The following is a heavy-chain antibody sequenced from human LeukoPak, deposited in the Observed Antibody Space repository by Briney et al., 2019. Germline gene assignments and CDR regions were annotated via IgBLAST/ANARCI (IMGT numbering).Heavy chain of an antibody. J-gene: IGHJ4*02. CDR2: INSEGTYT. D-gene: IGHD3-3*01. CDR3: ARARFKSDY. CDR1: GFPFMTYW. V-gene: IGHV3-74*01. Sequence: PGRSLRLSCAASGFPFMTYWMDWVRQVPGKGLMWVSRINSEGTYTTYADSVKGRFTISRDNAKNTLYLQMDTLRAEDTAVYYCARARFKSDYWGQGTLVTVSS.